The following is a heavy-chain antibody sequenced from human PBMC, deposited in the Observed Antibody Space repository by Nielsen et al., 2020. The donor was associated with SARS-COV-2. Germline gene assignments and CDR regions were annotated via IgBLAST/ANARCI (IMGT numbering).Heavy chain of an antibody. V-gene: IGHV4-30-4*08. D-gene: IGHD4-17*01. CDR2: IYYSGTT. J-gene: IGHJ3*02. Sequence: SETLSLTCTVSGGSIGSGGYFWTWIRQPPGKGLEWIGYIYYSGTTYYNPSHESRATISVATSKSQFSLKLRSVTAADTAVYYCARATMTDADAFDIWGQGAMVSVSS. CDR1: GGSIGSGGYF. CDR3: ARATMTDADAFDI.